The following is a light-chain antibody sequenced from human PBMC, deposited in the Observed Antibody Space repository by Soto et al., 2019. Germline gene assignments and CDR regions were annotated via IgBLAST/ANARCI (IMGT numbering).Light chain of an antibody. CDR3: QQYSTPPRMYT. V-gene: IGKV3-20*01. Sequence: EIVLTQSPGTLSLSPVERATLSCRTSQSVSSDFLAWYQQKPGQAPRLLIYAASNRTTGIPDRFSGSRSGPDFILTISRLEPEDFAVYYCQQYSTPPRMYTFGLGTKLEIK. CDR2: AAS. J-gene: IGKJ2*01. CDR1: QSVSSDF.